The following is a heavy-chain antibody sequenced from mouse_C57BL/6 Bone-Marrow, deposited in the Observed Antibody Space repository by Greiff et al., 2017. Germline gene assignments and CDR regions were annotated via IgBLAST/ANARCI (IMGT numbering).Heavy chain of an antibody. Sequence: VQLQQPGAELVRPGTSVKLSCKASGYTFTSYWMHWVKQRPGQGLEWIGVIDPSDSYTNYNQKFKGKATLTVDTSSSTAYMQLSSLTSEDSAVYYWARWGYDYDGAWFAYWGQGTLVTVSA. V-gene: IGHV1-59*01. D-gene: IGHD2-4*01. CDR1: GYTFTSYW. CDR3: ARWGYDYDGAWFAY. J-gene: IGHJ3*01. CDR2: IDPSDSYT.